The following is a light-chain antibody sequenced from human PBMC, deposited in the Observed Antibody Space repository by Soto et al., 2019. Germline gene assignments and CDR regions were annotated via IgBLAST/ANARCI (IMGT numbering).Light chain of an antibody. Sequence: EIVMTQSPATLSVSPGERATLSSRASQSVSSNLAWYQQKPDQAPRLLIHDASTRATGTPARFSGSGSGTEFTLTISSLQSEDSAVYYCQQYNNWRTFGQGTKVEIK. CDR1: QSVSSN. CDR2: DAS. J-gene: IGKJ1*01. V-gene: IGKV3-15*01. CDR3: QQYNNWRT.